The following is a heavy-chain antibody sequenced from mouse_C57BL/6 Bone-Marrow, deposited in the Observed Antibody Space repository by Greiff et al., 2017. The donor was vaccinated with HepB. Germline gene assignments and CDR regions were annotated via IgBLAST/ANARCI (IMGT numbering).Heavy chain of an antibody. Sequence: EVQGVESGGGLVQPGGSLKLSCAASGFTFSDYYMYWVRQTPEKRLEWVAYISNGGGSTYYPDTVKGRFTISRDNAKNTLYLQMSRLKSEDTAMYYCARDYGSSYRLAYWGQGTLVTVSA. V-gene: IGHV5-12*01. CDR2: ISNGGGST. D-gene: IGHD1-1*01. CDR3: ARDYGSSYRLAY. J-gene: IGHJ3*01. CDR1: GFTFSDYY.